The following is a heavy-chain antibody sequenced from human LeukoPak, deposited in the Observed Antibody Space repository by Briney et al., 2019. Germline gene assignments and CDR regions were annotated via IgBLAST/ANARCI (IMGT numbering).Heavy chain of an antibody. V-gene: IGHV3-23*01. CDR1: GFTFSDYG. CDR2: TSGSGGST. D-gene: IGHD5-18*01. CDR3: AKDRLQAVVTFCLDH. Sequence: PGGSLRLSCAASGFTFSDYGMTWVRQASGKGLEWVSGTSGSGGSTYYADSVEGRFSISRDNSRNTLFLQMNNLRVDDSAIYYCAKDRLQAVVTFCLDHWGQGTLVTVSS. J-gene: IGHJ4*02.